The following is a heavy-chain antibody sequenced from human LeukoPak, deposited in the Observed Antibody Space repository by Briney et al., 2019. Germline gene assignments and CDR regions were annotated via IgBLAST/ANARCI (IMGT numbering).Heavy chain of an antibody. CDR3: AREADYGDYLRSYYSIDV. D-gene: IGHD4-17*01. V-gene: IGHV4-4*07. Sequence: PSETLSLTCTVSGGYIGSYYWSWIRQPAGKGLEWIGRILTSETPSYNPSLESRVTMSVDTSESQFSLKLTSVTAADTAVYYCAREADYGDYLRSYYSIDVWGTGTTVTVSS. CDR1: GGYIGSYY. J-gene: IGHJ6*03. CDR2: ILTSETP.